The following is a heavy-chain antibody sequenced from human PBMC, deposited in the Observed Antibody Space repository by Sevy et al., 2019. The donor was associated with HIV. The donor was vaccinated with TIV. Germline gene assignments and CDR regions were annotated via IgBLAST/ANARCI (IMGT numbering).Heavy chain of an antibody. V-gene: IGHV3-73*01. D-gene: IGHD3-22*01. J-gene: IGHJ6*02. Sequence: GGSLRLSCAASGFTFSGSAMHWVRQASGKGLEWVGRIRSKANSYATAYAASVKGRFTISRDDSTNTAYLQMNSLKTEDTAVYYCTRQPDLYASSGYYLGRGRYYYYGMYVWGQGTTVTVSS. CDR3: TRQPDLYASSGYYLGRGRYYYYGMYV. CDR1: GFTFSGSA. CDR2: IRSKANSYAT.